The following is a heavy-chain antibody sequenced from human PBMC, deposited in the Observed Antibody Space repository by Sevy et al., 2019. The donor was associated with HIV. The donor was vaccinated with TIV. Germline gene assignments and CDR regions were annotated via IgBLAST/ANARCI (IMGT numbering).Heavy chain of an antibody. V-gene: IGHV3-30*04. CDR2: ISYHGRNQ. J-gene: IGHJ4*02. D-gene: IGHD6-6*01. CDR3: ARKQFVLPFDY. Sequence: GGSLRLSCAASGFTFIDYAIHWVRQAPGKGLEWLAVISYHGRNQFYADSVRGRFTISRDDSKNTVYLQMNSLRPDDTAVYYCARKQFVLPFDYWGQRTLVTVSS. CDR1: GFTFIDYA.